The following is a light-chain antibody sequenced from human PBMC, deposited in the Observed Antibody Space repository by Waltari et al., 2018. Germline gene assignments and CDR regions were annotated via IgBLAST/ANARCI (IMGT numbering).Light chain of an antibody. CDR2: DTS. V-gene: IGKV3-11*01. CDR1: QSVGSQ. Sequence: EIVLTQSPATLSLSPGERATLSCRASQSVGSQLAWYQQKPGQAPRLLIYDTSNRATGIPARFSGSGSGTDFTLTISSLEPEDFAVYYCQQYYNTIFTFGPGTKVDLK. CDR3: QQYYNTIFT. J-gene: IGKJ3*01.